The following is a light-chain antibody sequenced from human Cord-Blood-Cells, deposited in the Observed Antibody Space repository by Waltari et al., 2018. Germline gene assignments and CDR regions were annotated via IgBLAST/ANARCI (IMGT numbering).Light chain of an antibody. CDR1: SSDVGGYNY. CDR3: SSYTSSSTLE. CDR2: DVS. Sequence: QSALTQPASVSGSPGPSITISCTGTSSDVGGYNYVSWYQQHPGKAPNLMIYDVSNRPSGVSNRFSGSKSGNTASLTISGLQAEDEADYYCSSYTSSSTLEFGGGTKLTVL. V-gene: IGLV2-14*01. J-gene: IGLJ3*02.